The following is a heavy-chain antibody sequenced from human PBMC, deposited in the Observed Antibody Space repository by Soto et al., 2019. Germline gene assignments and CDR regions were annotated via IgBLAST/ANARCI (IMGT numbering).Heavy chain of an antibody. Sequence: GGSLRLSCAASGFTFSDYYMSWIRQAPGKGLEWVSYISSSSSYTNYADSVKGRFTISRDNAKNSLYLQMNSLRAEDTAVYYCARDFASGDYGMDVWGQGTTVTVSS. CDR3: ARDFASGDYGMDV. CDR2: ISSSSSYT. D-gene: IGHD3-3*01. J-gene: IGHJ6*02. V-gene: IGHV3-11*05. CDR1: GFTFSDYY.